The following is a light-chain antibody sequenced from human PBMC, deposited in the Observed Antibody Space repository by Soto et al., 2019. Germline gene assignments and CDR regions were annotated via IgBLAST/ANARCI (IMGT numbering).Light chain of an antibody. V-gene: IGKV3-11*01. J-gene: IGKJ5*01. CDR2: DAS. CDR1: QSVSSY. Sequence: EIFFTQSXATLSXXPXXXXALXXRSSQSVSSYLAWYQQKPGQAPRLLIYDASNRATGIPARFSGSGSGTDFTLTISRLEPEDFAVYYCQQYNNWPPITFGQGTRLEIK. CDR3: QQYNNWPPIT.